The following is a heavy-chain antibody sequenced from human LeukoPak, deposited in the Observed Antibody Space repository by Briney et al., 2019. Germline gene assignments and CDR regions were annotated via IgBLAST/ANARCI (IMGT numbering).Heavy chain of an antibody. D-gene: IGHD6-19*01. J-gene: IGHJ4*02. CDR1: GYTFAGYY. Sequence: ASVKVSCKASGYTFAGYYMHWVRQAPGQGLEWMGWINPNSGGTNYAQKFQGRVTMTRDTSMSTTYMELRRLKSDDTAVYYCARDLGISGWYAPPLGYFDYWGQGTLLTVSS. CDR3: ARDLGISGWYAPPLGYFDY. CDR2: INPNSGGT. V-gene: IGHV1-2*02.